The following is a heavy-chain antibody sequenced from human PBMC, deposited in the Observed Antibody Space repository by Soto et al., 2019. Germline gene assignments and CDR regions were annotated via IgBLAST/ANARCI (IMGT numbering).Heavy chain of an antibody. CDR1: GFTFSSYS. J-gene: IGHJ4*02. CDR3: VRDAPPDDY. Sequence: GSLRLSCAASGFTFSSYSMNWVRQAPGKGLEWASYISSSSNTIYYADSVKGRFTISRDNAKNSLYLQMNSLRAEDTAVYYCVRDAPPDDYWGQGTLVTVSS. CDR2: ISSSSNTI. V-gene: IGHV3-48*01.